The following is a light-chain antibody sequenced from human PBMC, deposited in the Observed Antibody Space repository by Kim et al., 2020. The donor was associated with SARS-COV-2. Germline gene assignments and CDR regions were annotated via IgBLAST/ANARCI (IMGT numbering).Light chain of an antibody. CDR3: QQYYSTPRT. CDR2: WAS. CDR1: QNILYSSNNKNY. Sequence: DIVMTQSPDSLAVSLGERATINCKSSQNILYSSNNKNYLAWYQQKPGQPPKLLIYWASTRESGVPDRFSGSGSGTDFTLNISSLQAEDVAVYYCQQYYSTPRTFGQGTKVDIK. V-gene: IGKV4-1*01. J-gene: IGKJ1*01.